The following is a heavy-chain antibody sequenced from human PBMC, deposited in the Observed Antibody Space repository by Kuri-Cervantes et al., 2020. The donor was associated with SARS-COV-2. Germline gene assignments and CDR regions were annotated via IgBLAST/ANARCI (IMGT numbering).Heavy chain of an antibody. V-gene: IGHV4-34*01. CDR1: GGSFSGYY. Sequence: SETLSLTCGVSGGSFSGYYWDWIRQPPGKGLEWIGEINHSGSTNYNPSLKSRVTISVDTSKNQFSLKLSSVTAADTAVYYCARLSDTLYYYYGMDVWGQGTTVTGSS. J-gene: IGHJ6*02. CDR2: INHSGST. CDR3: ARLSDTLYYYYGMDV. D-gene: IGHD5-18*01.